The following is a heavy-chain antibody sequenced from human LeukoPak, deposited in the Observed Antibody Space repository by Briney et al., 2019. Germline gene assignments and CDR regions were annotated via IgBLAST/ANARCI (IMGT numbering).Heavy chain of an antibody. J-gene: IGHJ4*02. Sequence: PGGSLRLSCAASGFTFDDYGMSWVRQAPGKGLEWVSGINWNGGSTGYADSVKGRFTISRDNAKNSLYLQMNNLRAEDTALYYCARGSGIAAAGNFDYWGQGTLVTVSS. CDR1: GFTFDDYG. D-gene: IGHD6-13*01. CDR2: INWNGGST. CDR3: ARGSGIAAAGNFDY. V-gene: IGHV3-20*04.